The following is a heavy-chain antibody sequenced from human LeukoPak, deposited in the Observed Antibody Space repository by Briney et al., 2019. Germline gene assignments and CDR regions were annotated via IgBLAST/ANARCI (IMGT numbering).Heavy chain of an antibody. D-gene: IGHD6-25*01. Sequence: SETLSLTCAVYGGSFSGYYWSWIRQPPGKGLEWIGEINHSGSTNYNPSLKSRVTISVDTSKNQFSLKLSSVTAADTAVYYCARGRRGYAPAPFDYWGQETLVTVSS. CDR3: ARGRRGYAPAPFDY. CDR2: INHSGST. CDR1: GGSFSGYY. J-gene: IGHJ4*02. V-gene: IGHV4-34*01.